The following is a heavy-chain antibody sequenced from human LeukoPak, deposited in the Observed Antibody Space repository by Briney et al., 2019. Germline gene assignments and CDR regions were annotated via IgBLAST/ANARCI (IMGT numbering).Heavy chain of an antibody. D-gene: IGHD2/OR15-2a*01. CDR2: INQDGSEK. CDR3: TTFYSRLTDY. Sequence: AGGSLRLSCAASGFSFNSYWINWVRQAPGQGLEWLASINQDGSEKYYVDSVKGRFTISRDNAKNSLYLQMNSLRAEDTAVYYCTTFYSRLTDYWGQGTVVTVSP. CDR1: GFSFNSYW. V-gene: IGHV3-7*05. J-gene: IGHJ4*02.